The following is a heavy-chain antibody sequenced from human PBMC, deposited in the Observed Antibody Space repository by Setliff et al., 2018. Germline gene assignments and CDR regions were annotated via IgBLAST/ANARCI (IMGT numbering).Heavy chain of an antibody. Sequence: SVKVSCKASGGTFSSYGISWVRQAPGQGLEWMGGTIPIFGSTNYAQKFQDRVTIITDESTSTAYMELRSLRTEDTAAYYCAREGVDTRSSTDYRYYMDVWGKGTTVTVSS. J-gene: IGHJ6*03. D-gene: IGHD5-18*01. CDR3: AREGVDTRSSTDYRYYMDV. CDR2: TIPIFGST. V-gene: IGHV1-69*05. CDR1: GGTFSSYG.